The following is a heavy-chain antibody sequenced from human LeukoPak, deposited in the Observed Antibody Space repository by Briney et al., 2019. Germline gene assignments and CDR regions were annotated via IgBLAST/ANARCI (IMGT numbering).Heavy chain of an antibody. CDR1: GFTFSSYV. V-gene: IGHV3-64D*06. CDR3: VKDPWGVDH. J-gene: IGHJ5*02. CDR2: INDNGKSI. Sequence: HPGGSLRLSCLGSGFTFSSYVMHWLRQAPGKGLEYVSAINDNGKSIYYADSVKGRFTISRDNSKNTLYLQMSSLRPEDTAVYYCVKDPWGVDHWGQGTLVTVSS. D-gene: IGHD7-27*01.